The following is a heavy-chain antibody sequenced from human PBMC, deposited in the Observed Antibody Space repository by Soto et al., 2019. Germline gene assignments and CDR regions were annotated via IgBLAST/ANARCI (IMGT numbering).Heavy chain of an antibody. CDR3: AKESEYATKDYYYYYMDV. D-gene: IGHD2-2*01. Sequence: GGSLRLSCAASGFTFSSYAMSWVRQAPGKGLEWVSAISGSGGSTYYADSVKGRFTISRDNSKNTLYLQMNSLRAEDTAVYYCAKESEYATKDYYYYYMDVWGKGTTVTVSS. CDR2: ISGSGGST. J-gene: IGHJ6*03. CDR1: GFTFSSYA. V-gene: IGHV3-23*01.